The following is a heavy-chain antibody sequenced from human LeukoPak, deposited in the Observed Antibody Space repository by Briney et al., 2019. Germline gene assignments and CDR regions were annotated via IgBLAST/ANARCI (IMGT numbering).Heavy chain of an antibody. V-gene: IGHV3-7*01. CDR3: ARVDSGYSSGWYEGY. D-gene: IGHD6-19*01. Sequence: PGGSLRLSCAASGFPFSSYWMSWVRQAPGKGLEWVANIKEDGSEKYYVDSVRGRFTISRDNAKNSLYLQMNSLRAEDTAVYYCARVDSGYSSGWYEGYWGQGTLVTVSS. CDR1: GFPFSSYW. CDR2: IKEDGSEK. J-gene: IGHJ4*02.